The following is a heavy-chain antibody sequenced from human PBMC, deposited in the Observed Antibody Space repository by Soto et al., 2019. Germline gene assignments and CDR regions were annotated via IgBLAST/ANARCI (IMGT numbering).Heavy chain of an antibody. V-gene: IGHV3-74*01. Sequence: EVQLVESGGALVQPGGSLRLSCAASGFTFSRHWMHWVRQAPGKGLVWVSRITNDGSSTSYADSAKGRFTISRDNAKDTLSFQMNGLRVDNMNMYYYVSLGSRSGFDYWCQGTLLTVDS. CDR2: ITNDGSST. J-gene: IGHJ4*02. CDR1: GFTFSRHW. CDR3: VSLGSRSGFDY. D-gene: IGHD3-10*01.